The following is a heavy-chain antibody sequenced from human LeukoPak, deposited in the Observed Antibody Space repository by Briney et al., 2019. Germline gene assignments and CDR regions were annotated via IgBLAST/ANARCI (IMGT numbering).Heavy chain of an antibody. CDR1: GFIFSNYW. V-gene: IGHV3-7*01. CDR2: IKKDGSEK. Sequence: PGGSLRLSCAASGFIFSNYWMQWVRQAPGKGLEWVANIKKDGSEKYYVDSVKGRFTISRDNAKTSLYLQMNSLRAEDTAVYYCARDLSGVTGYTYGRGIDYWGQGTLVTVSS. J-gene: IGHJ4*02. D-gene: IGHD5-18*01. CDR3: ARDLSGVTGYTYGRGIDY.